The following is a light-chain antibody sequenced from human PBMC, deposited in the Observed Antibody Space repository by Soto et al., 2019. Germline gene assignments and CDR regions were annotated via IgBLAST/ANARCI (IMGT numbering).Light chain of an antibody. J-gene: IGKJ1*01. V-gene: IGKV1-8*01. CDR3: QQYYDFRT. CDR1: QGISSY. CDR2: EAS. Sequence: AIRMTQSPSSFSASTGDRVTITCRASQGISSYLAWYQQKPGKAPKLLVYEASKLQSGVPSRFSASGSVRDFTLTISSLQPEDSATYYCQQYYDFRTFGQGTKVDIK.